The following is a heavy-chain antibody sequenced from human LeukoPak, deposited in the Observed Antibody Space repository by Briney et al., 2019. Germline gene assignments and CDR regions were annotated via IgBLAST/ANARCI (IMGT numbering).Heavy chain of an antibody. CDR2: ISGSGSNT. V-gene: IGHV3-23*01. CDR1: GFTFSSYG. Sequence: GGSLRLSCAASGFTFSSYGMSWVRQAPGKGLEWVSAISGSGSNTYYADSVKGRFTISRDNSKNTLYLRMNSLRAEDTAVYYCAKSFGPVIAAAGTGADWGQGTLVTVSS. CDR3: AKSFGPVIAAAGTGAD. D-gene: IGHD6-13*01. J-gene: IGHJ4*02.